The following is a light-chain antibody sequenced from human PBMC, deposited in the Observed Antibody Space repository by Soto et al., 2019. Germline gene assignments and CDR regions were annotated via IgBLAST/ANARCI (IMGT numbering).Light chain of an antibody. V-gene: IGKV3-11*01. Sequence: ESVLTQSPATLSLSPGERATLSCRASPSVSNSLAWYQHKPGQAPRLLIYDAFNRATGIPVRFSGSGSGTEFALAISSLQSEDFAVYYCQQYENWPSITFGQGTRLEI. CDR3: QQYENWPSIT. J-gene: IGKJ5*01. CDR1: PSVSNS. CDR2: DAF.